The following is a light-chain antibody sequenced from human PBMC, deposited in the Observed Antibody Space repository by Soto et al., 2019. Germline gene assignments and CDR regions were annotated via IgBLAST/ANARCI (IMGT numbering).Light chain of an antibody. CDR1: QSVSSY. CDR2: DAS. CDR3: QQRSNWYT. V-gene: IGKV3-11*01. J-gene: IGKJ2*01. Sequence: EIVLTQSPATVSLSPGERATLSCRASQSVSSYLAWYQQKPGQAPRLLIYDASNRATGIPARFSGSGSGTDFTLTISSLETEDFAVYYCQQRSNWYTFGQGTKLEIK.